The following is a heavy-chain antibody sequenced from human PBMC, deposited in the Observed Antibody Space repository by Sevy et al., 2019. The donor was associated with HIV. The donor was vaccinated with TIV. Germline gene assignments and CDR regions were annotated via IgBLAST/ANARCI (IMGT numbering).Heavy chain of an antibody. V-gene: IGHV3-74*01. CDR3: ARDTGELLAGDAFDI. Sequence: GGSLRLSCAASGFTFSSFAMSWVRQTPGKGLEWVSRINNPGSSTNYADSVKGRFTISRDNAKNTLYLQMNSLRAEDTAMYYCARDTGELLAGDAFDIWGQGTMVTVSS. D-gene: IGHD1-26*01. CDR2: INNPGSST. J-gene: IGHJ3*02. CDR1: GFTFSSFA.